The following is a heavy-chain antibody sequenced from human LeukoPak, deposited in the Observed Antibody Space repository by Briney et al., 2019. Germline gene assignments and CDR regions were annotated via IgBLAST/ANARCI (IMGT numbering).Heavy chain of an antibody. V-gene: IGHV4-4*07. CDR3: ARDMRHNYYDSSGYYYVSYYYYMDV. J-gene: IGHJ6*03. Sequence: SETLSLTCTVSGGSISSYYWSWIRQPAGKGLEWIGRIYTSGRTNYNPSLKSRVTMSVDTSKNQFSLKLSSVAAADTAVYYCARDMRHNYYDSSGYYYVSYYYYMDVWGKGTTVTVSS. CDR1: GGSISSYY. D-gene: IGHD3-22*01. CDR2: IYTSGRT.